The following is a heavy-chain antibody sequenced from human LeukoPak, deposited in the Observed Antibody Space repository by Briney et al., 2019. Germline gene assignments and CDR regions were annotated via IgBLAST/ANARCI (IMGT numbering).Heavy chain of an antibody. V-gene: IGHV4-4*02. CDR2: IYHSGST. CDR3: AREGSGWYDFDY. Sequence: SETPSLTCAVSGGSISSSNWWSWVRQPPGKGLEWIGEIYHSGSTNYNPSLKSRVTISVDKSKNQFSLKLSSVTAADTAVYYCAREGSGWYDFDYWGQGTLVTVSS. D-gene: IGHD6-19*01. CDR1: GGSISSSNW. J-gene: IGHJ4*02.